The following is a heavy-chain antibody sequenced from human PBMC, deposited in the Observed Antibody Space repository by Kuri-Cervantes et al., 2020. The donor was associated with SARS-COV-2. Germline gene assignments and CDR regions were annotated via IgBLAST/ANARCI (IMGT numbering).Heavy chain of an antibody. J-gene: IGHJ6*03. V-gene: IGHV3-30-3*01. CDR3: ARTKIYGDYGYSTRNYYYYMDV. Sequence: GESLKISCTASGFTFGDYAMSWVRQAPGKGLEWVAVISYDGSNKYYADSVKGRFTISRDNSKNTLYLQMNSLRAEDTAVYYCARTKIYGDYGYSTRNYYYYMDVWGKGTTVTVSS. D-gene: IGHD4-17*01. CDR2: ISYDGSNK. CDR1: GFTFGDYA.